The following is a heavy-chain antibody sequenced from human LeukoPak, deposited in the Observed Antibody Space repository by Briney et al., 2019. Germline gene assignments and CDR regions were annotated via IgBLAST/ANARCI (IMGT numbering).Heavy chain of an antibody. CDR3: ARDQGPSVRVGATFDAFDI. CDR2: INPSGGST. Sequence: ASVKVSCKASGYTFTSYYMHWVRQAPGQGLERMGIINPSGGSTSYAQKFQGRVTMTRDMSTSTVYMELSSLRSEDTAVYYCARDQGPSVRVGATFDAFDIWGQGTMVTVSS. D-gene: IGHD1-26*01. CDR1: GYTFTSYY. J-gene: IGHJ3*02. V-gene: IGHV1-46*01.